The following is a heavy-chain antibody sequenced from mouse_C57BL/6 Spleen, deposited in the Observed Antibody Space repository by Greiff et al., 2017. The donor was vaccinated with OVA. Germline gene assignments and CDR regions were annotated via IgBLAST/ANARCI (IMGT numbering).Heavy chain of an antibody. D-gene: IGHD4-1*01. V-gene: IGHV1-50*01. Sequence: QVQLQQPGAELVKPGASVKLSCKASGYTFTSYWMQWVKQRPGQGLEWIGEIDPSDSYTNYNEKFKSKATLTVDTSSSTAYMQLSSLTSEDSAVYYCARGETGRYFDYWGQGTTLTVSS. J-gene: IGHJ2*01. CDR2: IDPSDSYT. CDR1: GYTFTSYW. CDR3: ARGETGRYFDY.